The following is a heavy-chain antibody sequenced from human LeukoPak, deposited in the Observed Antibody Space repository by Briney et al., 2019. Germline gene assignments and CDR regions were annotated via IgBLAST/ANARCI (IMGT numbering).Heavy chain of an antibody. CDR2: IYPGDSDT. CDR3: ASGSYYEHFDY. J-gene: IGHJ4*02. Sequence: GESLKISCKASGDSFTNYWIGWVRQMPGKGLEWMGIIYPGDSDTRYSPSFQGQVTISADKSISTAYLQWSSLKASDTAMYYCASGSYYEHFDYWGQGTLVTVSS. CDR1: GDSFTNYW. V-gene: IGHV5-51*01. D-gene: IGHD1-26*01.